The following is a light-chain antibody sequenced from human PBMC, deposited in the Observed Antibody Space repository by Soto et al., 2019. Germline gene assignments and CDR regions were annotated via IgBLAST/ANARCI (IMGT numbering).Light chain of an antibody. CDR2: GAS. CDR3: QQYGGSPYT. Sequence: EIVLTQSPGTLSLSPGERATLSCRASQSVRSNYLAWYQQKPGQAPRLLIYGASSRATGIPDRFSGTGSVTDFTLTSSRLEPEDFAVYYCQQYGGSPYTFGQGTKLDIK. CDR1: QSVRSNY. V-gene: IGKV3-20*01. J-gene: IGKJ2*01.